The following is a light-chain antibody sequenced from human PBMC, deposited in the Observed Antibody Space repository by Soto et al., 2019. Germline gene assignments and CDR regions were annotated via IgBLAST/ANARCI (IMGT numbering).Light chain of an antibody. CDR3: NQRSDWHPT. CDR1: QTVGSY. V-gene: IGKV3-11*01. CDR2: DTS. J-gene: IGKJ1*01. Sequence: EIVLTQSPATLSFSPGERATLSCRASQTVGSYLAWFRQTPGQAPRLLIYDTSIRATGIPARFSGSGSGTDFTLTISTLEAEDFAVYYGNQRSDWHPTFGXGAKVDIX.